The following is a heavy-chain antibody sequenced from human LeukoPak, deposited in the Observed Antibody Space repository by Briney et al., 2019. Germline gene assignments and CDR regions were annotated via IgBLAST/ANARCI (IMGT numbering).Heavy chain of an antibody. V-gene: IGHV2-70*17. CDR1: GFSLTTSGVC. J-gene: IGHJ4*02. CDR3: ARIVVSSGWSD. CDR2: IDWDDDK. Sequence: SGPTLVNPTQTLTLTCTFSGFSLTTSGVCVNWIRQPPGKALEWLARIDWDDDKFYSTSLKTRPTISKDTSKNQVVLTMTNMDPVDTATYYCARIVVSSGWSDWGQGTLVTVSS. D-gene: IGHD6-19*01.